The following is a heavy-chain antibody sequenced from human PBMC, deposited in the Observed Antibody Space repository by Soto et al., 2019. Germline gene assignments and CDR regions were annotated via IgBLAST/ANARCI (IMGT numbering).Heavy chain of an antibody. Sequence: PGGSLRLSCAASGFTFSSYWMHWVRQAPGKGLEWVSAISGSGGSTYYADSVKGRFTISRDNSKNTLYLQMNSLRAEDTAVYYYAGPGGVTTEKLSGKYYFDYWGQGPLVTVSS. CDR3: AGPGGVTTEKLSGKYYFDY. CDR1: GFTFSSYW. J-gene: IGHJ4*02. V-gene: IGHV3-23*01. CDR2: ISGSGGST. D-gene: IGHD3-16*01.